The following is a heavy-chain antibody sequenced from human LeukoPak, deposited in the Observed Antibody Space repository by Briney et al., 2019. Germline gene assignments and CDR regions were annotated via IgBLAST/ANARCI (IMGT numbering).Heavy chain of an antibody. J-gene: IGHJ6*02. Sequence: ASVKVSCKASGYTFTSYDINWVRPATGQGLEWMGWMNPNSGNTGYAQKFQGRVTMTRNTSISTAYMELSSLRSEDTAVYYCARSDKTTLYYYYGMDVWGQGTTVTVSS. CDR2: MNPNSGNT. CDR1: GYTFTSYD. D-gene: IGHD4-17*01. CDR3: ARSDKTTLYYYYGMDV. V-gene: IGHV1-8*01.